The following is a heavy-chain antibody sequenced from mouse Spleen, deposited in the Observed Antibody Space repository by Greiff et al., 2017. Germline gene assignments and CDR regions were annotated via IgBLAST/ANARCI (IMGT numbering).Heavy chain of an antibody. D-gene: IGHD1-1*01. CDR1: GYSFTGYF. CDR2: INPYNGDT. Sequence: EVQLQQSGPELVKPGASVKISCKASGYSFTGYFMNWVMQSHGKSLEWIGRINPYNGDTFYNQKFKGKATLTVDKSSSTAHMELRSLASEDSAVYYCASLFTTVVDYAMDYWGQGTSATVSS. J-gene: IGHJ4*01. CDR3: ASLFTTVVDYAMDY. V-gene: IGHV1-20*02.